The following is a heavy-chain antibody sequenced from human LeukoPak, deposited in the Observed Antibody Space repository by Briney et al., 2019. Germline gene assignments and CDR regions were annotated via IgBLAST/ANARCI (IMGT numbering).Heavy chain of an antibody. CDR1: GYTFTSYA. CDR3: ARDRYGDGFAHFDY. V-gene: IGHV1-2*02. Sequence: ASVKVSCKASGYTFTSYAMHWVRQAPGQGLGWMGWITPSGGAYYPQKFQGRVAITRDTSITTAYMDLSRLTSDDTAVYYCARDRYGDGFAHFDYWGQGALVTVPS. D-gene: IGHD5-24*01. CDR2: ITPSGGA. J-gene: IGHJ4*02.